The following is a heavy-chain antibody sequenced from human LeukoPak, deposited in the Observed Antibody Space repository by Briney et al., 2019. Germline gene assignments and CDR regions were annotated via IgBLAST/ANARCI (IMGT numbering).Heavy chain of an antibody. CDR1: GFTFSSYG. CDR3: AKMTAYDFWSGYPDFDY. V-gene: IGHV3-33*06. CDR2: IWYDGSNK. J-gene: IGHJ4*02. Sequence: GGSLRLSCAASGFTFSSYGMHWVRQATGKGLEWVAVIWYDGSNKYYADSVKGRFTISRDNSKNTLYLQMNSLRAEDTAVYYCAKMTAYDFWSGYPDFDYWGQGTLVTVSS. D-gene: IGHD3-3*01.